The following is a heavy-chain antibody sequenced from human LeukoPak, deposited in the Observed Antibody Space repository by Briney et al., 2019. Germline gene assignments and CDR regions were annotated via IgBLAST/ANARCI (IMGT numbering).Heavy chain of an antibody. V-gene: IGHV4-31*03. D-gene: IGHD4-11*01. CDR1: SSSITSGGYY. CDR2: IYYSGST. Sequence: SETLSLTCTVSSSSITSGGYYWSWIRQHPGKGLEWIGYIYYSGSTFYNPSLKSRVTMSVDTSKNQFSLKLSSVAAADTAVYYCERAPKGMTTVRYYYYYYMDVWGKGTTVTVSS. CDR3: ERAPKGMTTVRYYYYYYMDV. J-gene: IGHJ6*03.